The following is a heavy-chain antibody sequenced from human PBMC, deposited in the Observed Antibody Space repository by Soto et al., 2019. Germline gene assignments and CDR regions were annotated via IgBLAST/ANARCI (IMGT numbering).Heavy chain of an antibody. V-gene: IGHV1-18*01. CDR3: AREINPDPSAYYSFAY. CDR2: VSTNNADT. D-gene: IGHD3-22*01. Sequence: GASVKVSCKTSGYTFTAYGLAWLRQAPGQRPEWMGWVSTNNADTNYAQKFQGRVTMTTETSTRTTYMELRSLRSDDTAVYYCAREINPDPSAYYSFAYWGQGTLVTVSS. CDR1: GYTFTAYG. J-gene: IGHJ4*02.